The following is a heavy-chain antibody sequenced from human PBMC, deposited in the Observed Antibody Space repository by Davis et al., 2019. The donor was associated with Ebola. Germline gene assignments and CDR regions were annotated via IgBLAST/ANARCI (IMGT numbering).Heavy chain of an antibody. CDR3: ARDFLSGSYDY. J-gene: IGHJ4*02. CDR2: INPGNGNT. V-gene: IGHV1-3*01. Sequence: ASVKVSCKASGYTFTSSSLHWVRLAPGQRLEWMGWINPGNGNTRYSQKFQGRVTITRDTSASTAYMELSSLRSEDTAVYYCARDFLSGSYDYWGQGTLVTVSS. CDR1: GYTFTSSS. D-gene: IGHD1-26*01.